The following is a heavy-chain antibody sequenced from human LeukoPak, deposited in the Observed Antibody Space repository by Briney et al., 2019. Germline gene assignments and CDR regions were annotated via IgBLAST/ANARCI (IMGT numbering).Heavy chain of an antibody. CDR3: AKDSSGWSYYYMDV. J-gene: IGHJ6*03. Sequence: PGGSLRLSCAASGFTFSSYAMSWVRQAPGKGLEWVSAISGSGGSTYYADSVKGRFTISRDNSKNTLYLQMNSLRAEDTAVYYCAKDSSGWSYYYMDVWGKGTTVTVSS. V-gene: IGHV3-23*01. CDR1: GFTFSSYA. CDR2: ISGSGGST. D-gene: IGHD6-19*01.